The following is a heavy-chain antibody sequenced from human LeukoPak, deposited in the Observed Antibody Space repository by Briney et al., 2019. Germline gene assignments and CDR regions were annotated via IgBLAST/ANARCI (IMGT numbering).Heavy chain of an antibody. J-gene: IGHJ4*02. CDR1: GFTFSSYA. CDR3: ARDQVGTMPLDF. Sequence: GGSLRLSCAASGFTFSSYAMAWVRQAPGKGLEWISWIETDGSTSGYLRSVQGRFTVSRDNAKSTAHLQMNSLRAEDTATYYCARDQVGTMPLDFWGQGTLVTVSS. D-gene: IGHD1-26*01. V-gene: IGHV3-74*01. CDR2: IETDGSTS.